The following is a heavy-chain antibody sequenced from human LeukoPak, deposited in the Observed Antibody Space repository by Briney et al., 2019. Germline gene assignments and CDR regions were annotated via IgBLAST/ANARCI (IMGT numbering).Heavy chain of an antibody. D-gene: IGHD3-10*01. CDR1: GFTFSSFA. CDR2: ISGGADST. V-gene: IGHV3-23*01. Sequence: GGSLRLSCAASGFTFSSFAMSWVRQAPGKGLEWVSTISGGADSTYYADSVKGRFTISRDNSKNTLYLQMSSLRAEDTAVYYCARAPYGSGSYSGSDYWGQGTLVTVSS. CDR3: ARAPYGSGSYSGSDY. J-gene: IGHJ4*02.